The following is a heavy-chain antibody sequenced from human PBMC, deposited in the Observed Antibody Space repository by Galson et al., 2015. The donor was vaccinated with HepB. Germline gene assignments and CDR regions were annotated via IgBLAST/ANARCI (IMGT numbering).Heavy chain of an antibody. CDR3: ARAKDGYNSPGFEDY. CDR1: GYTFTSYA. CDR2: INAGNGNT. D-gene: IGHD5-24*01. V-gene: IGHV1-3*01. Sequence: SVKVSCKASGYTFTSYAMHWVRQAPGQRLEWMGWINAGNGNTKYSQKFQGRVTITRDTSASTAYMELSSLRSEDTAVYYCARAKDGYNSPGFEDYWGQGTLVTVSS. J-gene: IGHJ4*02.